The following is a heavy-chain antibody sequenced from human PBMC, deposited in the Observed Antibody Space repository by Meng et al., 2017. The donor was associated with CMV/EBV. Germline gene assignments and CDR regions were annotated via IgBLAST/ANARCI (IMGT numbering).Heavy chain of an antibody. CDR2: ISGYNGVT. J-gene: IGHJ4*02. D-gene: IGHD3-22*01. CDR3: ARDASFYYDSTGYHSAY. CDR1: GYTFNTFG. Sequence: QVPLVQSGPEVKKPGASVEVVCKASGYTFNTFGISWVRQAPGQGLEWMGWISGYNGVTNYAPKMQGKVTMTTDPSTSTAYLELRSLRSDDTAVYFCARDASFYYDSTGYHSAYWGQGTLVTVSS. V-gene: IGHV1-18*01.